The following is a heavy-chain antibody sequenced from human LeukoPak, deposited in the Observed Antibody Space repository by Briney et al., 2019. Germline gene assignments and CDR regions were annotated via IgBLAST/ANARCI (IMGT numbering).Heavy chain of an antibody. CDR3: ARGTIFGAYYYYMDV. V-gene: IGHV3-11*04. CDR2: ISSSGSTI. Sequence: KTGGSLRLSCAASGFTFSDYYMSWIRQAPGKGLEWVPYISSSGSTIYYAGSVKGRFTISRDNAKNSLYLQMNSLRAEDTAVYYCARGTIFGAYYYYMDVWGKGTTVTVSS. CDR1: GFTFSDYY. J-gene: IGHJ6*03. D-gene: IGHD3-3*01.